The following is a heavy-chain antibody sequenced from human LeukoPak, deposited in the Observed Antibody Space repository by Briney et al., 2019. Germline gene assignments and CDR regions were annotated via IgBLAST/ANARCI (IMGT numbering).Heavy chain of an antibody. Sequence: GGSLRLSCAASGFTLSSYSMNWVRQAPGKGLEWVSSISRISSYIYYADSVKGRFTISRDNAKNSLYLQMNSLRAEDTAVYYCARDPRIAAAGIFDYWGQGTLVTVSS. J-gene: IGHJ4*02. CDR2: ISRISSYI. V-gene: IGHV3-21*01. CDR1: GFTLSSYS. D-gene: IGHD6-13*01. CDR3: ARDPRIAAAGIFDY.